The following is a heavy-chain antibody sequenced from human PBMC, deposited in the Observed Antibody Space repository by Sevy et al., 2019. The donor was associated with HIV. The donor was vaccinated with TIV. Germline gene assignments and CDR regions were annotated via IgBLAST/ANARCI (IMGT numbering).Heavy chain of an antibody. D-gene: IGHD3-16*02. CDR1: GFPFNTYS. Sequence: GGSLRLSCAASGFPFNTYSMNWIRQAPGKGLEWVSYISDRGDTIYYAESVRGRFTISRDNAGNSLFLQMNNLTAEDTAMYYCTRVVWRTYHFDDYWGPGTLVTVSS. J-gene: IGHJ4*02. V-gene: IGHV3-48*01. CDR3: TRVVWRTYHFDDY. CDR2: ISDRGDTI.